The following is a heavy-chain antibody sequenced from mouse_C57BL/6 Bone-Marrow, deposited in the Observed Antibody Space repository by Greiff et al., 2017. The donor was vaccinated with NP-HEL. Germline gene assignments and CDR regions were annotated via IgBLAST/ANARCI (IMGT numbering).Heavy chain of an antibody. CDR2: IDPNSGGT. V-gene: IGHV1-72*01. CDR3: ARYYYGSGYFDY. Sequence: QVQLQQPGAELVKPGASVKLSCKASGYTFTNYWMHGVKQRPGRGLEWMGRIDPNSGGTKYNEKFKSKATLTVDKPSSTAYMQLSSLTSEDSAVYYCARYYYGSGYFDYWGQGTTLTVSS. D-gene: IGHD1-1*01. CDR1: GYTFTNYW. J-gene: IGHJ2*01.